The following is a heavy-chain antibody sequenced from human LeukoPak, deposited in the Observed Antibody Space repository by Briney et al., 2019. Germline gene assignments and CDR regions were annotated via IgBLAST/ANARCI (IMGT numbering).Heavy chain of an antibody. CDR3: AKDGPGIAAAGTMYYYYGMDV. CDR1: GCTFSSYA. CDR2: ISGSGGST. J-gene: IGHJ6*02. V-gene: IGHV3-23*01. D-gene: IGHD6-13*01. Sequence: PGGSLRLSCAASGCTFSSYAMSWVRQAPGKGLEWVSAISGSGGSTYYADSVKGRFTISRDNSKNTLYLQMNSLRAEDTAVYYCAKDGPGIAAAGTMYYYYGMDVWGQGTTVTVSS.